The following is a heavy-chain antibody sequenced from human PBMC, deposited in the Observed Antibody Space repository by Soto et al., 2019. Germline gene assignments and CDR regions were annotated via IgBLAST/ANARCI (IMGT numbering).Heavy chain of an antibody. Sequence: GESLKISCEGSGYSFTSYWIGWVRQMPGKGLEWMGIIYPGDSDTRYSPSFQGQVTISADKSISTAYLQWSSLKASDTAMYYCARINKVPYYYYGMDVWGQGTTVTVSS. J-gene: IGHJ6*02. CDR3: ARINKVPYYYYGMDV. V-gene: IGHV5-51*01. CDR2: IYPGDSDT. CDR1: GYSFTSYW. D-gene: IGHD1-1*01.